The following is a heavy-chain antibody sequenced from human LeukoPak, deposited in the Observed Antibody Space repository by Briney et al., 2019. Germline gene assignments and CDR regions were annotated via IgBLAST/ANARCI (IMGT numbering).Heavy chain of an antibody. J-gene: IGHJ4*02. Sequence: GGSLRLSCTASGFVFDDYAMHWVRQAPGKGLEWVSGISWNSDVLDYADSVKGRFTVSRDNAKNSLYLQMNSLKAEDTALYYCAKDKGLIIGVVLVDWGQGTLVTVSS. CDR2: ISWNSDVL. CDR3: AKDKGLIIGVVLVD. CDR1: GFVFDDYA. D-gene: IGHD3-3*01. V-gene: IGHV3-9*01.